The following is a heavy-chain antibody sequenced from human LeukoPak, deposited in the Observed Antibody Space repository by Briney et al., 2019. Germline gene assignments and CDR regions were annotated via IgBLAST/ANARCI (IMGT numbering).Heavy chain of an antibody. Sequence: PSQTLSLTCSVSSHPLSRNSHYWGWIRQSAGKGLEWIGRLNPSGKIDYNPSLQSRLTMSLDPSENKLSLKLTSVTAADTARYYCARGRPSGDFFDYWGQGALVTVSS. CDR1: SHPLSRNSHY. D-gene: IGHD4-17*01. CDR3: ARGRPSGDFFDY. J-gene: IGHJ4*02. V-gene: IGHV4-61*02. CDR2: LNPSGKI.